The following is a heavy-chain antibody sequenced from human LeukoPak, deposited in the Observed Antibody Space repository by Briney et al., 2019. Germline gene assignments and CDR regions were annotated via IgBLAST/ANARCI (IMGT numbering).Heavy chain of an antibody. D-gene: IGHD1-26*01. CDR1: GGTFSSYA. V-gene: IGHV1-69*05. CDR3: ARVAPNLVGATFFDY. J-gene: IGHJ4*02. CDR2: IIPIFGTA. Sequence: SVKVSCKASGGTFSSYAISWVRQAPGQGLEWMGGIIPIFGTANYAQKFQGRVTITTDESTSTAYMELSSLRSEDTAVYYCARVAPNLVGATFFDYWGQGTLVTVSS.